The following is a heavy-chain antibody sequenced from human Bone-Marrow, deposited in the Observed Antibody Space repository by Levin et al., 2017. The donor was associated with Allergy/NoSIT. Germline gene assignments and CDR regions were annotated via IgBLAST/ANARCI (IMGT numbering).Heavy chain of an antibody. CDR3: ARGEGDGYNVAFDI. Sequence: SETLSLTCTVSGGSISSGGYYWSWIRQHPGKGLEWIGYIYYSGSTYYNPSLKSRVTISVDTSKNQFSLKLSSVTAADTAVYYCARGEGDGYNVAFDIWGQGTMVTVSS. D-gene: IGHD5-24*01. CDR2: IYYSGST. V-gene: IGHV4-31*03. J-gene: IGHJ3*02. CDR1: GGSISSGGYY.